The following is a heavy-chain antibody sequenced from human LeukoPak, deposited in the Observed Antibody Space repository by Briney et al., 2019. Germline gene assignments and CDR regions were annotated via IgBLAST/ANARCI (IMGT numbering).Heavy chain of an antibody. CDR1: GGSFSGYY. CDR3: ARGYYCSSTSCYDY. CDR2: INHSGST. D-gene: IGHD2-2*01. Sequence: PSETLSLTCAVSGGSFSGYYWSWIRQPPGKGLEWIGEINHSGSTNYNPSLKSRVTISVDTSKNQFSLKLSSVTAADTAVYYCARGYYCSSTSCYDYWGQGSLVTVSS. V-gene: IGHV4-34*01. J-gene: IGHJ4*02.